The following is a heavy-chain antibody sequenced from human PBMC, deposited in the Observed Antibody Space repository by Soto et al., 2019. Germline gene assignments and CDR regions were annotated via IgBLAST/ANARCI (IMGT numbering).Heavy chain of an antibody. CDR3: ATDRALGATLGAIDF. J-gene: IGHJ4*02. CDR1: AFTFSNXS. D-gene: IGHD1-26*01. V-gene: IGHV3-30-3*01. CDR2: ISYDGTYR. Sequence: LXXPCGASAFTFSNXSLHWVRHAPGKVLEWVAAISYDGTYRPYADFARGRFTISRDNSQKTLYLQMNSLRPEDTALYYCATDRALGATLGAIDFWAQATLGTVSS.